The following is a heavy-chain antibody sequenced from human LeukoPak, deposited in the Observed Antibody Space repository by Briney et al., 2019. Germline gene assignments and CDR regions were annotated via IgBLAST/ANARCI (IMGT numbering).Heavy chain of an antibody. Sequence: ASVKVSCKASGYTFTSYDINWVRQATGQGLEWMGWMNPNSGNTGYAQKFQGRVTITRNTSISTAYMELSSLRSEETAVYYCARTNYDFWSGYTDAFDIWGQGTMVTVSS. D-gene: IGHD3-3*01. V-gene: IGHV1-8*01. CDR1: GYTFTSYD. CDR3: ARTNYDFWSGYTDAFDI. CDR2: MNPNSGNT. J-gene: IGHJ3*02.